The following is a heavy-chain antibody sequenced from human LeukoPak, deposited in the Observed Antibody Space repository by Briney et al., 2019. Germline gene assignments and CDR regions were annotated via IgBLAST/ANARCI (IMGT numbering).Heavy chain of an antibody. J-gene: IGHJ4*02. CDR1: GFTFSSYW. D-gene: IGHD3-22*01. V-gene: IGHV3-7*01. Sequence: GGSLRLSCAASGFTFSSYWMSWVRQAPGKGLGWVANIKQDGSEKYYVDSVKGRFTISRDNAKNSLYLQMNSLRAEDTAVYYCAREKTYYYDSSGLDYWGQGTLVTVSS. CDR2: IKQDGSEK. CDR3: AREKTYYYDSSGLDY.